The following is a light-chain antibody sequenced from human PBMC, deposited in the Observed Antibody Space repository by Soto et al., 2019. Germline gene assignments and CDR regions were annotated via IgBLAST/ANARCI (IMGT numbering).Light chain of an antibody. CDR2: GAS. J-gene: IGKJ2*02. CDR3: QQYNNWPRGT. Sequence: ETVMTQSPATLSVSPGETATLSCRASQNINSNLAWYQQKPGQAPRLLIYGASTRATGIPDRFSGGGSGTEFTFTISSLQSEDFAVYSCQQYNNWPRGTFGQGTKLEIK. CDR1: QNINSN. V-gene: IGKV3-15*01.